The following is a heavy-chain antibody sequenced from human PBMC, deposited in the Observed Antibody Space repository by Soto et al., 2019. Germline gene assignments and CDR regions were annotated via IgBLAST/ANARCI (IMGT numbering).Heavy chain of an antibody. J-gene: IGHJ4*02. CDR2: IKSKKDGGTA. CDR1: GFTFSTFTNAW. V-gene: IGHV3-15*01. Sequence: EVQLVESGGGLVEPGESLRLSCAGSGFTFSTFTNAWMSWVRQPPGKGLEWIGRIKSKKDGGTAAYGAPVKGRFTISRDDSVNTLYLQMDSLKTDDTAIYYCTTGSSGGEDYWGQGALVTVSS. D-gene: IGHD2-21*01. CDR3: TTGSSGGEDY.